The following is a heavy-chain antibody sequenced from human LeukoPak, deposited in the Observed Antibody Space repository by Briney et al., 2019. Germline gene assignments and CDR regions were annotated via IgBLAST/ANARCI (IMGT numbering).Heavy chain of an antibody. CDR1: GFTFSGSA. V-gene: IGHV3-73*01. CDR3: TRQEEWFGELSIDY. J-gene: IGHJ4*02. CDR2: IRSKANSYAT. Sequence: SGGSLRLSCAASGFTFSGSAMHWVRQASGKGLEWVGRIRSKANSYATAYAASVKGRFTISRDDSKNTAYLQMNSLKTEDTAVYYCTRQEEWFGELSIDYWGQGTLVTVSS. D-gene: IGHD3-10*01.